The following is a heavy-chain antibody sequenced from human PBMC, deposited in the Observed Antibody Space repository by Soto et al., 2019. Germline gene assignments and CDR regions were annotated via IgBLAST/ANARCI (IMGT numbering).Heavy chain of an antibody. J-gene: IGHJ5*02. CDR3: ARLEQLINWFDP. Sequence: SETLSLTCTVSGGSISSSSYYWGWIRQPPGKGLEWIGSIYYSGSTYYNPSLKSRVTLSVDTSKNQFSLKLSSVTAADTAVYYCARLEQLINWFDPWGQGTQVTVSS. CDR2: IYYSGST. V-gene: IGHV4-39*01. D-gene: IGHD6-13*01. CDR1: GGSISSSSYY.